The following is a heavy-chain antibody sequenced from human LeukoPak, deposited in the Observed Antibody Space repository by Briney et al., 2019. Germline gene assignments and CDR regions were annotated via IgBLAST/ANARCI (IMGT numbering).Heavy chain of an antibody. D-gene: IGHD3-3*01. J-gene: IGHJ5*02. CDR3: ASLTIFGGPQPHNWFDP. V-gene: IGHV1-46*01. CDR2: INPSGGST. Sequence: ASVKVSCKASGYTFTSYYMHWVRQAPGQGLEWMGIINPSGGSTSYAQKFQGRVTMTRDTSTSTVYMEPSSLRSEDTAVYYCASLTIFGGPQPHNWFDPRGQGTLVTVSS. CDR1: GYTFTSYY.